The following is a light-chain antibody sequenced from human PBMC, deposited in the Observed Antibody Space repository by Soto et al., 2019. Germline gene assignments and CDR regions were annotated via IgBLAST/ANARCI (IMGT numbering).Light chain of an antibody. J-gene: IGKJ2*01. CDR2: GAS. CDR1: QSVSSSY. CDR3: QLYDNSLYT. V-gene: IGKV3-20*01. Sequence: EIVLTQSPGTLSLSPGERATLSCRASQSVSSSYLAWYQQKPGQAPRLLNYGASTRATGIPDRFSGSGSGTDFTLTISRLEPEDFAVYYCQLYDNSLYTFGQGTNLDIK.